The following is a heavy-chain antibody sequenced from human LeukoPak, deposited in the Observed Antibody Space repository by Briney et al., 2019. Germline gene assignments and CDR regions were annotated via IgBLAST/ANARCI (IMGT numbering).Heavy chain of an antibody. J-gene: IGHJ6*03. CDR1: GGSISSSSYY. CDR3: ARVEEGYGSGRRENYYYYYMDV. CDR2: IYYSGST. D-gene: IGHD3-10*01. Sequence: SETLSLTCTVSGGSISSSSYYWGWIRQPPGKGLEWIGSIYYSGSTNYNPSLKSRVTISVDTSKNQFSLKLRSVTAADTAVYYCARVEEGYGSGRRENYYYYYMDVWGKGTTVTISS. V-gene: IGHV4-39*07.